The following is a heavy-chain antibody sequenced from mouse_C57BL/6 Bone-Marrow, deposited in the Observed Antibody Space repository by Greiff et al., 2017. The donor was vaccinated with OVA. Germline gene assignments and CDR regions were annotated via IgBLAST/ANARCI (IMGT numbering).Heavy chain of an antibody. Sequence: QVQLQQSGAELARPGASVKMSCKASGYTFTSYTMHWVKQRPGPGLEWIGYINPSSGYTKYNQKFKDKATLTADKSSSTAYMQLSSLTSEDSAVYYCARCSNYAWFAYWGQGTLVTVSA. CDR3: ARCSNYAWFAY. D-gene: IGHD2-5*01. V-gene: IGHV1-4*01. CDR2: INPSSGYT. J-gene: IGHJ3*01. CDR1: GYTFTSYT.